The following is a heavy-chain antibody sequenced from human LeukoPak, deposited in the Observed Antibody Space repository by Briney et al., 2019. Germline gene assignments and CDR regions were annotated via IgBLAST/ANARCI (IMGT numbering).Heavy chain of an antibody. CDR2: IIPIFGTA. V-gene: IGHV1-69*06. D-gene: IGHD6-19*01. J-gene: IGHJ4*02. CDR1: GGTFSSYA. Sequence: SVKVSCKASGGTFSSYAISWVRQAPGQGLEWMGGIIPIFGTANYAQKFQGRVTITADKSTSTAYMELSSLRSEDTAVYYCVRVENFSSGWYYFDYWGQGTLVTVSS. CDR3: VRVENFSSGWYYFDY.